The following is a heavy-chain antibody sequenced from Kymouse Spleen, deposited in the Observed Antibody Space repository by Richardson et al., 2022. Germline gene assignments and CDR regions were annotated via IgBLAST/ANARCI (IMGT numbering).Heavy chain of an antibody. D-gene: IGHD4-11,IGHD4-11*01. V-gene: IGHV3-15*01. J-gene: IGHJ4*02. CDR3: TTDRRKYSPFDY. Sequence: EVQLVESGGGLVKPGGSLRLSCAASGFTFSNAWMSWVRQAPGKGLEWVGRIKSKTDGGTTDYAAPVKGRFTISRDDSKNTLYLQMNSLKTEDTAVYYCTTDRRKYSPFDYWGQGTLVTVSS. CDR2: IKSKTDGGTT. CDR1: GFTFSNAW.